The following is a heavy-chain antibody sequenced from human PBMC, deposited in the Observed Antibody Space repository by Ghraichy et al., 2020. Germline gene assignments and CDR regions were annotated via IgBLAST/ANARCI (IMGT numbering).Heavy chain of an antibody. CDR3: ARVVVVAATMARYYYYMDV. CDR1: GGTFSSYA. J-gene: IGHJ6*03. D-gene: IGHD2-15*01. V-gene: IGHV1-69*13. CDR2: IIPIFGTA. Sequence: SVKVSCKASGGTFSSYAISWVRQAPGQGLEWMGGIIPIFGTANYAQKFQGRVTITADESTSTAYMELSSLRSEDTAVYYCARVVVVAATMARYYYYMDVWGKGTTVTVSS.